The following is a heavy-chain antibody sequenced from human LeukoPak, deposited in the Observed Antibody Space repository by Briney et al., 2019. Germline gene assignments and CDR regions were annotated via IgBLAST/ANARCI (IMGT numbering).Heavy chain of an antibody. CDR2: IIPIFGTA. CDR1: GGTFSSYA. CDR3: ATGSSWYGGFDY. J-gene: IGHJ4*02. D-gene: IGHD6-13*01. V-gene: IGHV1-69*13. Sequence: SVKVSCKASGGTFSSYAISWVRQAPGQGLEWMGGIIPIFGTANYAQKFQGRVTITADESTSTAYMELSSLRSEDTAVYYCATGSSWYGGFDYWGQGTLVTVSS.